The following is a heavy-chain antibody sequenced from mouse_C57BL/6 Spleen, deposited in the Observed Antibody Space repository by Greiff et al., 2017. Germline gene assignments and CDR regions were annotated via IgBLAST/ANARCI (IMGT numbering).Heavy chain of an antibody. J-gene: IGHJ4*01. CDR1: GFTFSDSY. D-gene: IGHD2-5*01. CDR3: ARYSNHAMDY. V-gene: IGHV5-12*01. CDR2: ISNGGGST. Sequence: EVKLMESGGGLVQPGGSLKLSCAASGFTFSDSYLYWVRQTPEKRLEWVAYISNGGGSTYYPDTVKGRFTITRDNAKNTLYLQMSRLKSEDTAMYYCARYSNHAMDYWGQGTSVTVSS.